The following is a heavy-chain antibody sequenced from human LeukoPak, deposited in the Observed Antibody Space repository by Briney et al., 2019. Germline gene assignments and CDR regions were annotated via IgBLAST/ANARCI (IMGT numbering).Heavy chain of an antibody. J-gene: IGHJ4*02. V-gene: IGHV3-48*03. CDR2: ISTSGRTI. D-gene: IGHD6-13*01. Sequence: GGSLRLSCSASEFTFSSYEMNWVRQAPGKGLEWVSYISTSGRTIYYADSVKGRFTISRDNSKNTQDLQMNSLRAEDTAVYYCARMQVSTSEGIDFWGQGTLVTVSS. CDR3: ARMQVSTSEGIDF. CDR1: EFTFSSYE.